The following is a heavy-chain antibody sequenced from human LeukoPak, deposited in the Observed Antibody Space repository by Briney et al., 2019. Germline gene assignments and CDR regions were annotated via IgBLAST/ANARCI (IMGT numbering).Heavy chain of an antibody. Sequence: SETLSLTCAVYGGSFSGHYWSWIRQPPGRGLEWIGEINHSGSTNYNPSLKSRVTISVDTSKNQFSLKLSSVTAADTAVYYCARGKLIDYWGQGTLVTVSS. J-gene: IGHJ4*02. CDR3: ARGKLIDY. D-gene: IGHD1-26*01. V-gene: IGHV4-34*01. CDR1: GGSFSGHY. CDR2: INHSGST.